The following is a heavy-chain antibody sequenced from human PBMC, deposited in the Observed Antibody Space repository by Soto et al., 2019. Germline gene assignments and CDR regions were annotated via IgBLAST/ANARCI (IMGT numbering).Heavy chain of an antibody. V-gene: IGHV3-21*01. CDR3: RKSLRTGLGLDIFDN. D-gene: IGHD2-15*01. J-gene: IGHJ3*02. Sequence: GGFLSLSCEVSGFTITAHSMNWVRQAPGKGLEWVSSVSKSGNFIYYADSVKGRFTISRDNTKNSLSLQMDSLRAEATAVYYWRKSLRTGLGLDIFDNWGQGTMVTVSS. CDR2: VSKSGNFI. CDR1: GFTITAHS.